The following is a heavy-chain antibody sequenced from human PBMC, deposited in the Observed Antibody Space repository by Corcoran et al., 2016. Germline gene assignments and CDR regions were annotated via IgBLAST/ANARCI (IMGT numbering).Heavy chain of an antibody. J-gene: IGHJ3*02. V-gene: IGHV5-51*01. CDR3: ARGNKFSGDYKGAFDI. D-gene: IGHD3-10*01. CDR1: GYRFTSYW. CDR2: IYPDDSDT. Sequence: EVQLVQSGAEVKMPGESLKISCKGSGYRFTSYWIGWVRQMPGKGLEWMGIIYPDDSDTRYSPSFRGQVTISADTSINTAYLQWGSLKASDTALYYCARGNKFSGDYKGAFDIWGQGTVVTVSS.